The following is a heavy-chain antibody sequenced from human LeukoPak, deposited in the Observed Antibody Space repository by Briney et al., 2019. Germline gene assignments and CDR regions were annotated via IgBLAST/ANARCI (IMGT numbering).Heavy chain of an antibody. CDR1: GFSLSTSGVG. CDR3: AHSISGSYYSHYYFDY. D-gene: IGHD1-26*01. CDR2: IYWDDDK. J-gene: IGHJ4*02. V-gene: IGHV2-5*02. Sequence: SGPTLVNPTQTLTLTCTFSGFSLSTSGVGVGWIRQPPGKALEWLALIYWDDDKRYSTSLKSRLTITKDTSKNQVVLTMTNMDPVDTATYYCAHSISGSYYSHYYFDYWGQGTLVTVSS.